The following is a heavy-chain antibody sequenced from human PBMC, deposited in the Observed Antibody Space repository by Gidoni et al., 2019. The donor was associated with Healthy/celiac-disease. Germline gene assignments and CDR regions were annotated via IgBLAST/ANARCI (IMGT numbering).Heavy chain of an antibody. V-gene: IGHV4-59*01. D-gene: IGHD4-17*01. CDR3: ARVQPPFYGDYFNWFDP. CDR2: IYYSGST. Sequence: QVQLQESGPGLVKPSETLSLPCTVSGGSISSYYWSWIRQPPGTGLEWIGYIYYSGSTNYNPSLKSRVTISVDTSKNQFSLKLSSVTAADTAVYYCARVQPPFYGDYFNWFDPWGQGTLVTVSS. CDR1: GGSISSYY. J-gene: IGHJ5*02.